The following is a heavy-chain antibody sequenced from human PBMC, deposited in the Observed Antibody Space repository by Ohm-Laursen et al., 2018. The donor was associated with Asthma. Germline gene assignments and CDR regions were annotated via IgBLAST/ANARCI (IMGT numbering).Heavy chain of an antibody. D-gene: IGHD1-1*01. CDR1: GGSVSSGSYY. CDR3: ARGGTAT. CDR2: IYYSGGT. V-gene: IGHV4-61*01. J-gene: IGHJ5*02. Sequence: SETLSLTCTVSGGSVSSGSYYWSWIRQPPGEGPEWIGYIYYSGGTNYNPSLKSRVTMSVDTSKNQFSLKLTSVTAADTAVYYCARGGTATWGQGTLVTVSS.